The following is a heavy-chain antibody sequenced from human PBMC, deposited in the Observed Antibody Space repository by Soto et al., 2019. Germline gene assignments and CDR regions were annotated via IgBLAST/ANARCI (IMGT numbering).Heavy chain of an antibody. CDR1: GFNFVDHG. V-gene: IGHV1-18*04. Sequence: QVQLLQSGPEVRKPGTSVKVSCKASGFNFVDHGFSWVRQAPGHALEWMGWISVYNGNIDYAEKFQGRVSMTTDTSTDTAYMELGSLRSDDTAVYYCVRARAATFVPFKFWGQGTLVTVSS. J-gene: IGHJ4*02. D-gene: IGHD2-15*01. CDR3: VRARAATFVPFKF. CDR2: ISVYNGNI.